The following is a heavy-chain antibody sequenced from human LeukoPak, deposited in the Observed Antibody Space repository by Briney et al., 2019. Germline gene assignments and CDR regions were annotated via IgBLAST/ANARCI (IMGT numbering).Heavy chain of an antibody. CDR3: AKCSGSSCYASGAFDY. CDR1: GFTFSSYA. D-gene: IGHD2-15*01. J-gene: IGHJ4*02. V-gene: IGHV3-23*01. CDR2: ISGSGDAT. Sequence: GGSLRLSCAASGFTFSSYAMRWVRQAPGKGLEWVSGISGSGDATWYADSVKGRFTISRDNSKNTVNLQMNSLRPEDTAVYYCAKCSGSSCYASGAFDYWGQGTLVTVSS.